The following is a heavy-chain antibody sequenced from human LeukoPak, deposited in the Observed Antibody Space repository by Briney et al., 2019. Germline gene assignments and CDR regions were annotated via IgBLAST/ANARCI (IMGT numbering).Heavy chain of an antibody. CDR2: INPSGSST. D-gene: IGHD3-22*01. V-gene: IGHV1-46*01. Sequence: ASVKVSCKASGYTFTSHYMHWVRQAPGQGLEGMGLINPSGSSTLYAQKFQGRVTMTRDMSTTTDYMELSSLRSEDTAVYYCARWSYYDSSGYYSKRPAYFDLWGRGTLVTVSS. CDR1: GYTFTSHY. CDR3: ARWSYYDSSGYYSKRPAYFDL. J-gene: IGHJ2*01.